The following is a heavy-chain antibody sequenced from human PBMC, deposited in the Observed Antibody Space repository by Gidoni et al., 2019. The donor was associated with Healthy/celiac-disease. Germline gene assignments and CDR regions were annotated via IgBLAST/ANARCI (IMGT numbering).Heavy chain of an antibody. V-gene: IGHV1-3*01. CDR1: GYTFTSYA. D-gene: IGHD3-10*01. J-gene: IGHJ4*02. CDR3: ASRYGVGYYADY. Sequence: QVQLVQSGAEVQTPGASVKVSCKASGYTFTSYAMHWVRQAPGERREWMGWINAGNGNTKYSQKFQGRGTITREKSASTAEMELSSLRSEDTAVYYCASRYGVGYYADYWGQGTLVTVSS. CDR2: INAGNGNT.